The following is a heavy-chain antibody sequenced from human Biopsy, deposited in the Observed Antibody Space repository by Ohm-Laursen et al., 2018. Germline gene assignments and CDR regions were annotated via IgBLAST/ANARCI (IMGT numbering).Heavy chain of an antibody. CDR1: GFTFSGYG. V-gene: IGHV3-33*01. Sequence: SLRLSCAASGFTFSGYGMHRVRQAPGKGVGWVAVIWYDGTDKFYADSVKGRFTISRDNSKNTLYLHMNSLRAADTAVYYCARDRYYGSENYFSHYNMDVWGQGTTVTVSS. CDR2: IWYDGTDK. J-gene: IGHJ6*03. D-gene: IGHD3-10*01. CDR3: ARDRYYGSENYFSHYNMDV.